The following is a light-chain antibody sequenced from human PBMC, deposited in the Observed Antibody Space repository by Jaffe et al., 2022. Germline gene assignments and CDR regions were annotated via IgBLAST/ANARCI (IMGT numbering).Light chain of an antibody. CDR3: QQLNTFRT. CDR2: AAS. Sequence: DIQLTQSPSFLSASVGDRVTITCRASQDISSYLVWYQQKPGKAPKLLIYAASTLQSGVPSRFSGSGSGTEFTLTISSLQFEDFATYYCQQLNTFRTFGPGTKVDIK. V-gene: IGKV1-9*01. CDR1: QDISSY. J-gene: IGKJ3*01.